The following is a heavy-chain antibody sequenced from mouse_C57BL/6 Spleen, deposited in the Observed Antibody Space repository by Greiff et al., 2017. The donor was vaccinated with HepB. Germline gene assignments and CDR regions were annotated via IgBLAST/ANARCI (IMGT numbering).Heavy chain of an antibody. J-gene: IGHJ4*01. CDR3: ARFITTVVAPHYYAMDY. CDR2: IYPGDGDT. Sequence: VQLQQSGPELVKPGASVKLSCKASGYAFSSSWMNWVKQRPGKGLEWIGRIYPGDGDTNYNGKFKGKATLTADKSSSTAYMQLCSLTSETSAVYFRARFITTVVAPHYYAMDYWGQGTSVTVSS. CDR1: GYAFSSSW. V-gene: IGHV1-82*01. D-gene: IGHD1-1*01.